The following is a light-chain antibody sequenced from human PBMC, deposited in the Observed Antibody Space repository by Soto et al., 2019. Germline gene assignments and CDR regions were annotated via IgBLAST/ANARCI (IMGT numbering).Light chain of an antibody. V-gene: IGKV1-5*03. CDR3: QHYNSYSEA. J-gene: IGKJ1*01. CDR2: KAS. Sequence: DIQMTQSPSTLSGSVGGRVTITCRASQTITSRLAWYQQKPGKAPKLLIYKASTLKSGVPSRFSGSGSGTEFTLTISSLQPDDFATYYCQHYNSYSEAFGQGTKVDIK. CDR1: QTITSR.